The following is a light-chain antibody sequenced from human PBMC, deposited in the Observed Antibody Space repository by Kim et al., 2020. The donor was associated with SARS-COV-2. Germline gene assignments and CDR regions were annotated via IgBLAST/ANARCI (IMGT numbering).Light chain of an antibody. Sequence: SLTPGEKVSLTCRASQSVGTALHWYQHKTDQSPKVLIKYASQSFSGVPSRFTASGSGTDFTLTINGLEAEDAATYYCHQTLTFPYTFGQGTKLEI. J-gene: IGKJ2*01. V-gene: IGKV6-21*01. CDR3: HQTLTFPYT. CDR2: YAS. CDR1: QSVGTA.